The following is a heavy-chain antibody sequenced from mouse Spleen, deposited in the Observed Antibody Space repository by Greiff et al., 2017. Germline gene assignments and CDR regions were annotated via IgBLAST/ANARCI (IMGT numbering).Heavy chain of an antibody. CDR1: GFTFSSYA. V-gene: IGHV5-6-5*01. CDR2: ISSGGST. D-gene: IGHD1-1*01. J-gene: IGHJ4*01. Sequence: EVQLQQSGGGLVKPGGSLKLSCAASGFTFSSYAMSWVRQTPEKRLEWVASISSGGSTYYPDSVKGRFTISRDNARNILYLQMSSLRSEDTAMYYCARYQLLGDAMDYWGQGTSVTVSS. CDR3: ARYQLLGDAMDY.